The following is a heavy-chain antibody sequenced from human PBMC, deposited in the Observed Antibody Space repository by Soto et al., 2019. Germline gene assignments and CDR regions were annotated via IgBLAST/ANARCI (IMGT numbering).Heavy chain of an antibody. J-gene: IGHJ4*02. Sequence: SETLSLTCTVSGGSISSGDYYWSWIRQPPGKGLEWIGYIYYSGSTYYNPSLKSRVTISVDTSKNQFSLKLSSVTAADTAVYYCAREGPLYDSSGYYQHYWGQGTLVTVSS. V-gene: IGHV4-30-4*01. CDR3: AREGPLYDSSGYYQHY. CDR2: IYYSGST. CDR1: GGSISSGDYY. D-gene: IGHD3-22*01.